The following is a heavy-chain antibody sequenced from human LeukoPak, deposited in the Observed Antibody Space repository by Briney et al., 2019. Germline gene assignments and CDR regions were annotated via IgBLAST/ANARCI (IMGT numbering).Heavy chain of an antibody. D-gene: IGHD6-6*01. CDR2: IWYDGSNK. J-gene: IGHJ4*02. V-gene: IGHV3-33*01. CDR3: ARDRGTTSSAGYYFDT. Sequence: PGGSLRLSCAASGFTFSIFGMHWVRQAPGKGLEWVAIIWYDGSNKYYGDSVKGRFTVSRDNSKNTLHLQVNSLRAEDTAVYYCARDRGTTSSAGYYFDTWGQGAPVTVSS. CDR1: GFTFSIFG.